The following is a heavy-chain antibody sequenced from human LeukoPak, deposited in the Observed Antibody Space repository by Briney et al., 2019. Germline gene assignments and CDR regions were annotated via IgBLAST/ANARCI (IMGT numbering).Heavy chain of an antibody. D-gene: IGHD3-22*01. V-gene: IGHV3-66*02. J-gene: IGHJ4*02. CDR3: ARDHRDYYDSTGYYDY. CDR1: GFTVTSKY. CDR2: IYTGGAT. Sequence: GGSLRLSCAASGFTVTSKYMSWVRQAPGKGLEWVSVIYTGGATYYADSVKGRFTISRDNSKNTLYLQMNSLRAEDTAVYYCARDHRDYYDSTGYYDYWGQGTLVTVSS.